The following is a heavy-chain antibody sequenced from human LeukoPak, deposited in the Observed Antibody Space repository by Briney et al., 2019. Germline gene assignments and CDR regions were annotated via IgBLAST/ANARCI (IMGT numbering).Heavy chain of an antibody. Sequence: GGSLRLSCAASGFTFSSYGMHWVRQAPGKGLEWVAFIRYDGSNKYYADSVKGRFTISRDNSKNTLYLQMNSLRAEDTAVYYCANGGYSGSWYGGGSFDYWGQGTLVTVSS. V-gene: IGHV3-30*02. CDR1: GFTFSSYG. CDR2: IRYDGSNK. CDR3: ANGGYSGSWYGGGSFDY. J-gene: IGHJ4*02. D-gene: IGHD6-13*01.